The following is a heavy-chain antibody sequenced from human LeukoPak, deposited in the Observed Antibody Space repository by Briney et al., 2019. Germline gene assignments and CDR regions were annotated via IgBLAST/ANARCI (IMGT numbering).Heavy chain of an antibody. J-gene: IGHJ4*02. V-gene: IGHV3-23*01. D-gene: IGHD2-2*01. CDR2: ISGSGSST. CDR1: GFTFSSYV. CDR3: AKSLGYCSSTTCKYYFDY. Sequence: GSLRLSCAASGFTFSSYVMSWVRQAPGKGLEWVSAISGSGSSTYYADSVKGRFTISRDNSKNTLYLQMNSLRAEDTAVYYCAKSLGYCSSTTCKYYFDYWGQGTLVTVSS.